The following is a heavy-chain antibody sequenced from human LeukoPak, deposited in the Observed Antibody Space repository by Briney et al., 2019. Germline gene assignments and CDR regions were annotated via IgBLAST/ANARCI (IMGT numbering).Heavy chain of an antibody. D-gene: IGHD5-18*01. V-gene: IGHV4-30-2*01. J-gene: IGHJ3*02. CDR2: IYHSGST. CDR1: GGSISSGGYS. Sequence: SETLSLTCAVSGGSISSGGYSWSWIRQPPGKGLEWIGYIYHSGSTYYNPSPKSRVTISVDRSKNQFSLKLSSVTAADTAVYYCARAPTYSYGQIDAFDIWGQGTMVTVSS. CDR3: ARAPTYSYGQIDAFDI.